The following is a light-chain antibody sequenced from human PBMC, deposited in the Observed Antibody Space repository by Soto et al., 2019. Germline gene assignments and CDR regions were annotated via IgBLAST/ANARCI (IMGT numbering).Light chain of an antibody. CDR2: AAS. Sequence: EIVLTQSPATLSLSPGEGATLSCRASQDISTYLVWYQHKPGQAPRLLIYAASNRATGIPARFSGSGSGTDFTLPISSLEPEDFAVYYCPQRRDWPRTFGQGTKVEIQ. V-gene: IGKV3-11*01. CDR1: QDISTY. CDR3: PQRRDWPRT. J-gene: IGKJ1*01.